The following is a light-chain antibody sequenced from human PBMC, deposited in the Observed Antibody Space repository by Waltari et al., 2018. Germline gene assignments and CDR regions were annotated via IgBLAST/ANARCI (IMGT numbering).Light chain of an antibody. V-gene: IGLV1-47*01. CDR3: AAWDDNLGGTWV. J-gene: IGLJ3*02. CDR1: RSNIGTNF. Sequence: QSALSQPPSASGTPGQRVTISCSGSRSNIGTNFVYWYQHLPGTAPKLLIHRNIHRPSGVPDRFSGSKSGTSASLDVSGLRSEDEAEYYCAAWDDNLGGTWVFGGGTKLTVL. CDR2: RNI.